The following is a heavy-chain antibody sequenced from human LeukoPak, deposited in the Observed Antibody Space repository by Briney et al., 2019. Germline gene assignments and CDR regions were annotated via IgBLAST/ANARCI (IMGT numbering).Heavy chain of an antibody. CDR1: GFTFDDYA. V-gene: IGHV3-9*01. CDR2: ISWNSGSI. Sequence: PGRSLRLSCAASGFTFDDYAMHWVRQAPGKGLEWVSGISWNSGSIGYADSVKGRFTISRDNAKNSLYLQMNSLRAEDTALYYCATDREVPGGSWGQGTLVTVSS. J-gene: IGHJ4*02. D-gene: IGHD1-1*01. CDR3: ATDREVPGGS.